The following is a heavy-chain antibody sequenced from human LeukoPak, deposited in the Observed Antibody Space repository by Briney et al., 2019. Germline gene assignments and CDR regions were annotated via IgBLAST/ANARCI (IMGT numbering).Heavy chain of an antibody. CDR3: ATDTRLGYCSGGSCYSAWFDP. V-gene: IGHV1-69*13. CDR1: GGTFSSYA. J-gene: IGHJ5*02. D-gene: IGHD2-15*01. Sequence: GASVKVSCKASGGTFSSYAISWVRQAPGQGLEWMGGIIPIFGTANYAQKFQGRVTITADESTSTAYMELSSLRSEDTAVYYCATDTRLGYCSGGSCYSAWFDPWGQGTLVTVSS. CDR2: IIPIFGTA.